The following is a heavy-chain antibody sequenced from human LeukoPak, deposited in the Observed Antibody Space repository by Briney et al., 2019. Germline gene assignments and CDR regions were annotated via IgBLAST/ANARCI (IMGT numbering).Heavy chain of an antibody. D-gene: IGHD5-12*01. CDR1: GFSFDDYS. Sequence: GGSLRLSCAASGFSFDDYSMHWVRQPPGKGLEWVSLVSWDGGSVYYADFVRGRFTISRDNKKDSLFLQMKSLKSDDSGLYFCARDRGGNSAGFDSWGQGTLVTVSS. CDR3: ARDRGGNSAGFDS. V-gene: IGHV3-43*01. CDR2: VSWDGGSV. J-gene: IGHJ4*02.